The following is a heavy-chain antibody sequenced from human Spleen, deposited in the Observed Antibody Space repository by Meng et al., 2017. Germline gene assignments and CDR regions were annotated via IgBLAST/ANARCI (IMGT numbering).Heavy chain of an antibody. CDR1: GDSVSNKTSG. Sequence: HVQPQQSGPGLVKPSQTLSLTCAISGDSVSNKTSGWNWIRQSPSRGLGWLGRTYYQSKWYNDYAVSVKSRISINPDTSRNQFSLQLSSVTPEDTAVYYCTREVADRVRVIDWGQGTLVTVSS. D-gene: IGHD2-15*01. J-gene: IGHJ4*02. CDR3: TREVADRVRVID. CDR2: TYYQSKWYN. V-gene: IGHV6-1*01.